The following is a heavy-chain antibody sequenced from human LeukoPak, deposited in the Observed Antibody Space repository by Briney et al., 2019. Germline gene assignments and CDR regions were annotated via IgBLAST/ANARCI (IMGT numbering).Heavy chain of an antibody. CDR3: ARMTMIRGINMFDY. CDR1: GFDFSDYT. V-gene: IGHV3-21*01. CDR2: INSRSNYI. J-gene: IGHJ4*02. Sequence: GGSLRLSCAASGFDFSDYTMIWVRQAPGKGLEWASSINSRSNYIYYADSVKGRLTISKDNAKNSLYLQMNSLRAEDTAVYYCARMTMIRGINMFDYWGQGTLVSVSS. D-gene: IGHD3-10*01.